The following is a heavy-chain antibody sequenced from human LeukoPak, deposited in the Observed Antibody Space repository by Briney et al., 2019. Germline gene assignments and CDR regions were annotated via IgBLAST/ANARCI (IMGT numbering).Heavy chain of an antibody. J-gene: IGHJ3*02. CDR3: AREDTGVAFDI. Sequence: PGGSLRLSCAASGLTFSGYAMSWLRQAPAKGLEWVSYISGSGIKHYADSVKGRFTISRDSAKNSLYLQMNSLRVEDTAVYYCAREDTGVAFDIWGQGTTVTV. V-gene: IGHV3-69-1*02. D-gene: IGHD2-8*01. CDR2: ISGSGIK. CDR1: GLTFSGYA.